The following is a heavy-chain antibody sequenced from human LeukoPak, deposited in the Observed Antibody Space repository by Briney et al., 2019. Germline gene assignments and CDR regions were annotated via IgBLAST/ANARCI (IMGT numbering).Heavy chain of an antibody. CDR2: IYYSGST. D-gene: IGHD3-9*01. CDR3: PSQGRNFDWSSEYYFDY. CDR1: GGSISSYY. Sequence: SETLSLTCTVSGGSISSYYWSWIRQPPGKGLEWIGYIYYSGSTNYNPSLKSRVTISVDTSKNQFSLKLSSVTAADTAVYYCPSQGRNFDWSSEYYFDYWGQETLVTVSS. V-gene: IGHV4-59*08. J-gene: IGHJ4*02.